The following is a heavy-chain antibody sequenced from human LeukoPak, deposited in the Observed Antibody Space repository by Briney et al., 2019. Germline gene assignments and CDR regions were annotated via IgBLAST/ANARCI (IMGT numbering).Heavy chain of an antibody. CDR1: GYSFTKYW. CDR2: IYPGDPDT. J-gene: IGHJ4*02. Sequence: NPGESLKISCKGSGYSFTKYWIGWVRQMPGKGLEWVGIIYPGDPDTTYSPSFQGQVTISADKSISTAYLQWSSLRASDTAIYYCARRRGVTATLNYFDYWGQGTLVTVSS. CDR3: ARRRGVTATLNYFDY. V-gene: IGHV5-51*01. D-gene: IGHD2-21*02.